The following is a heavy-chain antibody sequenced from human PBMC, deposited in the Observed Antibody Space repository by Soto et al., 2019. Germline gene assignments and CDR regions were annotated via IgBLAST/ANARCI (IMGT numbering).Heavy chain of an antibody. Sequence: LRLSCAASGITFSSYSMNWVRQAPGKGLEWVSYISSSRSTIYYADSVKGRFTISRDNAKNSLYLQMNSLSDEDTAVYYCARGHYYDSSGSISGMDVWGQGTTVTVSS. V-gene: IGHV3-48*02. CDR2: ISSSRSTI. CDR1: GITFSSYS. D-gene: IGHD3-22*01. CDR3: ARGHYYDSSGSISGMDV. J-gene: IGHJ6*02.